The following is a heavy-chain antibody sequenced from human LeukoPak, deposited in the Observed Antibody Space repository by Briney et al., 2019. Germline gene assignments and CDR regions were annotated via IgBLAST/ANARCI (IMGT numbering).Heavy chain of an antibody. CDR2: INSDGSST. CDR1: GFTFSSYW. Sequence: GGSLRLSCAASGFTFSSYWMHWVRQAPGKGLVWVSRINSDGSSTSYADSVKGRFTISRDNAKNTLYLQMNSLRAEDTAVYYCASISYDCSSTSCYSVDAFDIWGQGTMVTVSP. V-gene: IGHV3-74*01. J-gene: IGHJ3*02. CDR3: ASISYDCSSTSCYSVDAFDI. D-gene: IGHD2-2*01.